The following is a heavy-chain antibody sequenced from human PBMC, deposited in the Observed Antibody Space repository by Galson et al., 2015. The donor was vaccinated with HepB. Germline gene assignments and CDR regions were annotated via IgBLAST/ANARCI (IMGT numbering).Heavy chain of an antibody. CDR2: ISYTGSYI. CDR1: GFSFNKFP. D-gene: IGHD4-17*01. CDR3: VRPRGAGAGDYQNWYFDL. J-gene: IGHJ2*01. Sequence: SLRLSCAASGFSFNKFPMHWVRQAPGKGLEWVAVISYTGSYIAYAEFGRGRFTISRDNSKNALYLQMNSLRVEDTALCYCVRPRGAGAGDYQNWYFDLWGRGTLVTVSS. V-gene: IGHV3-30-3*01.